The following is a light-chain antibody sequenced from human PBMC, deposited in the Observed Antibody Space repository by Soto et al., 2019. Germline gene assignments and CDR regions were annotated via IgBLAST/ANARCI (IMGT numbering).Light chain of an antibody. CDR1: QSVSSN. CDR2: DAI. CDR3: QQYDAWPLT. V-gene: IGKV3-15*01. Sequence: IVITQSPATLSVSPGERATLSCRASQSVSSNLSWYQQKPDQTPRLLIYDAIIRAPDVPARFSGSWSGTEFTLTINSLQSEDFAVYYCQQYDAWPLTFGGGTKVDIK. J-gene: IGKJ4*01.